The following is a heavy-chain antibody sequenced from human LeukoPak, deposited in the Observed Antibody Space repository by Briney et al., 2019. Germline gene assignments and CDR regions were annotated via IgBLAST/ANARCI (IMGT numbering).Heavy chain of an antibody. CDR3: ARDVRGVAGALQI. D-gene: IGHD3-10*02. V-gene: IGHV4-31*03. J-gene: IGHJ3*02. Sequence: TLSLTCSVSGDSTSGGSYYWSWIRQHPGKGLEWIGYIHYSGRSTFYNPSLQSRLTISIDTSKNHFSLNLTSATAADTTVYFCARDVRGVAGALQIWGQGTLVTVSS. CDR2: IHYSGRST. CDR1: GDSTSGGSYY.